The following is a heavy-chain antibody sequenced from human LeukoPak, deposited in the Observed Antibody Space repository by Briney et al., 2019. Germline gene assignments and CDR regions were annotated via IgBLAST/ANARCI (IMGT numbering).Heavy chain of an antibody. CDR1: GFSFMNAW. V-gene: IGHV3-15*01. CDR2: IKSNADGGTP. Sequence: GGSLRLSCAASGFSFMNAWMIWVRQAPGKGLEWVGRIKSNADGGTPDYAAPARGRFTISRDDSKNTLYLQINSLKTEDTAVYYCTTFYHEYSPYWGRGTLVTVSS. J-gene: IGHJ4*02. CDR3: TTFYHEYSPY. D-gene: IGHD2/OR15-2a*01.